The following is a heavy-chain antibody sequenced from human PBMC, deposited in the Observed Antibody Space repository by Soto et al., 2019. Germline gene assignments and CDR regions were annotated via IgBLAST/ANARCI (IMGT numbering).Heavy chain of an antibody. CDR2: ISAYNGNT. Sequence: QVQLVQSGAEVKKPGASVKVSCKASGYNFNSYTISWVRQAPGQGLEWMGRISAYNGNTNYAQKLPGRVTRTTATSTSTAYMGLRSLRSYVTAVYHCAGVVLALGPWFDPWGQGTLVTVSS. J-gene: IGHJ5*02. CDR1: GYNFNSYT. D-gene: IGHD2-15*01. V-gene: IGHV1-18*01. CDR3: AGVVLALGPWFDP.